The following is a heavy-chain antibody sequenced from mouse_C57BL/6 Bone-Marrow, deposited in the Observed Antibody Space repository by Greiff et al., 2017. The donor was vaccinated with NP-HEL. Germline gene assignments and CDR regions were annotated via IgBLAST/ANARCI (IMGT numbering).Heavy chain of an antibody. J-gene: IGHJ4*01. Sequence: EVKLMESGPGLAKPAQTLSLTCSVTGYSITSDYWNWIRKFPGNKLEYMGYISYSGSTYYNPSLKSRISITRDTSKNQYYLQLNSVATEDTATYYCASVIYYDYDYAMDYWGQGTSVTVSS. CDR2: ISYSGST. CDR1: GYSITSDY. D-gene: IGHD2-4*01. V-gene: IGHV3-8*01. CDR3: ASVIYYDYDYAMDY.